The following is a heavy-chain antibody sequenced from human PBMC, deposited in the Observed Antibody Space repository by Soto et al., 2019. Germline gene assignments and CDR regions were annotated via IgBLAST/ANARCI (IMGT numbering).Heavy chain of an antibody. J-gene: IGHJ4*01. V-gene: IGHV1-18*01. D-gene: IGHD3-22*01. CDR1: GYTFTSYG. CDR2: ISAYNGNT. Sequence: ASVKVSCKASGYTFTSYGISWVRQAPGQGLEWIGWISAYNGNTNYAQKLQGRVTMTTDTSTSTAYMELRSLRSDDTAVYYCARDFYLGYYYDSSGYYQGPAPDYWG. CDR3: ARDFYLGYYYDSSGYYQGPAPDY.